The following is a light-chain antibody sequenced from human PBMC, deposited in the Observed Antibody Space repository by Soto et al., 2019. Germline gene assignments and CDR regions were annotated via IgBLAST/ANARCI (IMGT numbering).Light chain of an antibody. Sequence: EIVMTQSPATLSVSPGERATLSCRASQSVSSNLASYQQKPGQAPRLLIYGASTRATGIPARFSGSGSGTEFTLTISSLQSEDFAVYYCQQYNNWPPATFGQGTKLEIK. CDR3: QQYNNWPPAT. J-gene: IGKJ2*01. CDR1: QSVSSN. V-gene: IGKV3-15*01. CDR2: GAS.